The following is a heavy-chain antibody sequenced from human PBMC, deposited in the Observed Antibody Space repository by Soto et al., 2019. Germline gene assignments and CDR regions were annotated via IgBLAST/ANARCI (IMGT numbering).Heavy chain of an antibody. V-gene: IGHV3-30-3*01. CDR3: SRGAREDTEVVIVARPGEYGMHV. CDR1: GFTFSIYA. CDR2: ISYDGARK. J-gene: IGHJ6*02. D-gene: IGHD2-15*01. Sequence: QVQLVESGGGVVQPGRSLRLSCAASGFTFSIYAMHWVRQAPGKGLEWVAVISYDGARKAYANSVKGRFTISRDTSKNTLELQMNSLRVEDTAADYCSRGAREDTEVVIVARPGEYGMHVWGRGTTVTVSS.